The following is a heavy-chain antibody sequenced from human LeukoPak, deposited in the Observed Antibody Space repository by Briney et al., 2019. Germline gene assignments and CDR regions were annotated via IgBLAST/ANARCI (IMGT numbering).Heavy chain of an antibody. CDR3: GKDGYYSSGTYLDS. CDR2: ISKDGTNK. CDR1: GFTFSSYA. Sequence: GGPLRLSCAASGFTFSSYAMHWVRQAPGKGLQWVAVISKDGTNKYYADSVKGRFTISRDNSKNTLYLQMNSLRTEDTAVYYCGKDGYYSSGTYLDSWGQGTLVTVSS. V-gene: IGHV3-30*18. J-gene: IGHJ4*02. D-gene: IGHD3-10*01.